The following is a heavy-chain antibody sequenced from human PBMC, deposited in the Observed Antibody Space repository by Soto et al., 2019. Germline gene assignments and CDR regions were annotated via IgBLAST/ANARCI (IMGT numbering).Heavy chain of an antibody. CDR3: SRGTI. CDR2: INGDGSRT. D-gene: IGHD1-1*01. V-gene: IGHV3-74*01. J-gene: IGHJ4*02. Sequence: EVQVVESGGGLVQPGGSLRLSCVGSGFTFSSYWMHWVRQAPGKGLVCVSWINGDGSRTENAESVKARFTISRDNDKNMLYLQFISLSDEDTGVYCCSRGTIRGQGTLVSVSP. CDR1: GFTFSSYW.